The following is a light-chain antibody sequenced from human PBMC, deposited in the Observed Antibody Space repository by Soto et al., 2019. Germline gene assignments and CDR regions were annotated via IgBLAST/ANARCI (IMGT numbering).Light chain of an antibody. J-gene: IGKJ5*01. V-gene: IGKV3-15*01. CDR1: QSVKTN. CDR3: QQYNHWPPIT. Sequence: EIVMTQSPATLSVSPGERATLSCRASQSVKTNLAWYQQKPGQAPRLLIYGASTRATGISARFSGSGSGTEFTLTISGLQSEDFAVYFSQQYNHWPPITFGPGTRLEIK. CDR2: GAS.